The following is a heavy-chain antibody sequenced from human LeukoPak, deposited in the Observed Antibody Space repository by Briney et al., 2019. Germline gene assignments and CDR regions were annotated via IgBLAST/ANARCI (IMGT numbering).Heavy chain of an antibody. CDR3: AKDIGFGRSSWPHGIFDY. D-gene: IGHD6-13*01. V-gene: IGHV3-48*01. CDR2: ISSSSTTI. J-gene: IGHJ4*02. CDR1: GFTFNTYT. Sequence: GGSLRLSCAASGFTFNTYTMNWVRQAPGKGLEWVSYISSSSTTIFYADSVKGRFTISRDNAKNSLYLQMNSLRAEDTAVYYCAKDIGFGRSSWPHGIFDYWGQGTLVTVSS.